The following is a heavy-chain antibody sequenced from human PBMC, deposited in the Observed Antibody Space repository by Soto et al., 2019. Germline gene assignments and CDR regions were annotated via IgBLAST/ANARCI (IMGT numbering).Heavy chain of an antibody. CDR2: ISAYNGNT. D-gene: IGHD6-13*01. J-gene: IGHJ4*02. CDR3: ARDPHGSSSSPFDY. CDR1: GYTFTSYC. Sequence: ASVKVSCKASGYTFTSYCISWVRQAPGQGLEWMGWISAYNGNTNYAQKLQGRVTMTTDTSTSTAYMELRSLRSDDTAVYYCARDPHGSSSSPFDYWGQGTLVTVSS. V-gene: IGHV1-18*01.